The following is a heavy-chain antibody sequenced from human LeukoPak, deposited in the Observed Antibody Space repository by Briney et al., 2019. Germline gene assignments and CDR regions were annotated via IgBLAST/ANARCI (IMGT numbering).Heavy chain of an antibody. V-gene: IGHV1-46*01. J-gene: IGHJ4*02. D-gene: IGHD3-22*01. Sequence: ASVKVSCKASGYSFTIMHWVRQAPGQGLEWMEIINPSAGSTTYTQKFQGRVTMTRDTSTSTAYMELRSLRSDDTAVYYCARDAPGSGYYITTQFDYWGQGTLVTVSS. CDR3: ARDAPGSGYYITTQFDY. CDR1: GYSFTI. CDR2: INPSAGST.